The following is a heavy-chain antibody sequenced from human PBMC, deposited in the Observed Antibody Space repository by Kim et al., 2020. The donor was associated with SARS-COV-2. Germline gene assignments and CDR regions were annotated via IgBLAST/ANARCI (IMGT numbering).Heavy chain of an antibody. CDR2: ISHIGST. CDR3: ARGFSIFGVVVDAFDI. J-gene: IGHJ3*02. D-gene: IGHD3-3*01. Sequence: SETLSLTCAVSGGSITSGAHFWSWIRQPPGKGLEWIGYISHIGSTYYNPSLKSRVTISLDRSRNHFSLKLNSVTAADTAVYSCARGFSIFGVVVDAFDIWGQGTMVTVSS. V-gene: IGHV4-30-2*01. CDR1: GGSITSGAHF.